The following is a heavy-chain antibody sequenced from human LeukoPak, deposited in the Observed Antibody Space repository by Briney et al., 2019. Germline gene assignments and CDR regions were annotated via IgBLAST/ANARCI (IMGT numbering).Heavy chain of an antibody. V-gene: IGHV4-59*01. J-gene: IGHJ4*02. CDR2: IYYNGGT. D-gene: IGHD3-10*01. CDR1: GGSLSNYY. CDR3: ARAGDYYGSGSYYDY. Sequence: SETLSLTCTVSGGSLSNYYWSWIRQPPGKGLEWIGYIYYNGGTNYNPSLKSRVTLSVDTSKNQFSLKLRSVTAADTAVYYCARAGDYYGSGSYYDYWGQGTLVTVSS.